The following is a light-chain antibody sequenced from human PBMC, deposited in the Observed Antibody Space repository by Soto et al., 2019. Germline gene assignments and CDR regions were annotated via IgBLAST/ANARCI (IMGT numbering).Light chain of an antibody. J-gene: IGLJ3*02. V-gene: IGLV4-69*01. CDR2: LSSDGSH. CDR1: SGHSSYA. CDR3: QTWDTGIQV. Sequence: QLVLTQSPSASASLGASVKLTCTLRSGHSSYAIAWHQQQPEKGPRYFMKLSSDGSHIKGDGIPDRFSGSTSGAERYLSISSLQSEDEADYYCQTWDTGIQVFGGGTKLTVL.